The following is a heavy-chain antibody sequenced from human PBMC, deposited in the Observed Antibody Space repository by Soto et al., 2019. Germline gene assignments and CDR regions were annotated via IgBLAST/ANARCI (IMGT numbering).Heavy chain of an antibody. CDR2: IWYDGSNK. CDR1: GFTFSSYG. J-gene: IGHJ6*02. CDR3: ARVGEDIVVVPAAKEGYYYYGMDV. D-gene: IGHD2-2*01. V-gene: IGHV3-33*01. Sequence: QVQLVESGGGVVQPGRSLRLSCAASGFTFSSYGMHWVRQAPGKGLEWVAVIWYDGSNKYYADSVKGRFTISRDNSKNTLYLQMNRLRAEDTAVYYCARVGEDIVVVPAAKEGYYYYGMDVWGQGTTVTVSS.